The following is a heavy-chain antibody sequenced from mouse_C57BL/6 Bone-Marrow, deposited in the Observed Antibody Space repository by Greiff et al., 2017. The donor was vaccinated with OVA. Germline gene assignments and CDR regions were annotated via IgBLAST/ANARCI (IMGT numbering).Heavy chain of an antibody. V-gene: IGHV14-4*01. CDR1: GFNIKDDY. D-gene: IGHD2-4*01. CDR2: IDPENGDT. CDR3: TTGIYYDYDGFAY. Sequence: VQLKESGAELVRPGASVKLSCTASGFNIKDDYMHWVKQRPEQGLEWIGWIDPENGDTEYASKFQGKATITADTSSNTAYLQLSSLTSEDTAVYYCTTGIYYDYDGFAYWGQGTLVTVSA. J-gene: IGHJ3*01.